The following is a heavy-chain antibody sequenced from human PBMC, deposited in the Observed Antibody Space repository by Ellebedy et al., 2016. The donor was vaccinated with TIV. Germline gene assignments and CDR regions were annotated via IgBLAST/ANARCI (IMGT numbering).Heavy chain of an antibody. V-gene: IGHV3-21*01. J-gene: IGHJ5*02. CDR3: ARGGSEQQLDYLHWFDP. Sequence: GESLKISXAASGFTFSTYSMNWVRQAPGKGLEWVSSISDGSDYMFYSDSVKGRFTISRDNAENSLYLQMNSLRAEDTAVYYCARGGSEQQLDYLHWFDPWGQGTLVSVSS. CDR1: GFTFSTYS. D-gene: IGHD6-13*01. CDR2: ISDGSDYM.